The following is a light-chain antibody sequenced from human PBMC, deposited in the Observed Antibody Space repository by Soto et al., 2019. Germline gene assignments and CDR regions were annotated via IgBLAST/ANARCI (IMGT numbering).Light chain of an antibody. CDR3: VQSFNTLT. CDR1: QSISTY. Sequence: DIQMTQSPSSLSASVGDRVTITCRASQSISTYVSWYQHRPGKAPKLLIYSASTLQSGVPPRFSGSGSGTDFTLTISSLQPEDFATYYCVQSFNTLTFGGGTKVEIE. J-gene: IGKJ4*01. V-gene: IGKV1-39*01. CDR2: SAS.